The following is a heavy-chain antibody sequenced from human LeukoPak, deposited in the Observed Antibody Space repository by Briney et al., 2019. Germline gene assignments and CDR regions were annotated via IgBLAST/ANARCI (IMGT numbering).Heavy chain of an antibody. CDR1: GFTFSSYA. V-gene: IGHV3-64D*06. CDR2: ISSNGGST. Sequence: TGGSLRLSCSASGFTFSSYAMHWVRQAPGKGLEYVSAISSNGGSTYYADSVKGRFTISRDNSKNTLYLQMSSLRAEDTAVYYCARGPPYGSGSYPGFDYWGQGTLVTVSS. D-gene: IGHD3-10*01. J-gene: IGHJ4*02. CDR3: ARGPPYGSGSYPGFDY.